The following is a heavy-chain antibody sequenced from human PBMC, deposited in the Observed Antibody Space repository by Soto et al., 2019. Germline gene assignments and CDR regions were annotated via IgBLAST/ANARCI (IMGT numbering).Heavy chain of an antibody. Sequence: PSETLSLTCTVSGGSISSYYWSWIRQPPGKGLEWIGYIYYSGSTNYNPSLKSRVTISVDTSKNQFSLKLSSVTAADTAVHYCARSPDSSGYYPRWYYYGMDVWGQGTTVTVSS. CDR3: ARSPDSSGYYPRWYYYGMDV. CDR1: GGSISSYY. D-gene: IGHD3-22*01. CDR2: IYYSGST. V-gene: IGHV4-59*12. J-gene: IGHJ6*02.